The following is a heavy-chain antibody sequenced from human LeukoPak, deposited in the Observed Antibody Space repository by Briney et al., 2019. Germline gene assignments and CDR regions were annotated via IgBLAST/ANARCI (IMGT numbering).Heavy chain of an antibody. CDR2: IYYSGST. J-gene: IGHJ6*02. D-gene: IGHD6-13*01. Sequence: SETLSLTCTVSGGSISSYYWSWIRQPPGKGLEWIGYIYYSGSTNYNPSLKSRVTISVDTSKNQFSLKLSSVTAADTAVYYCARSGIAAAGIDYYYGMDVWGQGTTVTVSS. V-gene: IGHV4-59*08. CDR3: ARSGIAAAGIDYYYGMDV. CDR1: GGSISSYY.